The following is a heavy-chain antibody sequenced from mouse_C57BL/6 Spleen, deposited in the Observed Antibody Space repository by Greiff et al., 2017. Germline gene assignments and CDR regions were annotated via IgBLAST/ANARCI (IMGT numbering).Heavy chain of an antibody. CDR3: ARWERVRRYAMDY. CDR1: GYTFTSYW. CDR2: IDPNSGGT. Sequence: VQLQQPGAELVKPGASVKLSCKASGYTFTSYWMHWVKQRPGRGLEWIGRIDPNSGGTKYNEKFKSKATLTVDKPSSTAYMQRSSLTSEDCAVYYCARWERVRRYAMDYWGQGTSVTVSS. J-gene: IGHJ4*01. D-gene: IGHD2-14*01. V-gene: IGHV1-72*01.